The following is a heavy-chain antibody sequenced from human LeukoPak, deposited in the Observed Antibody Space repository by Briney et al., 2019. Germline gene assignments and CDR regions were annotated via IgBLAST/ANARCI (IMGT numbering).Heavy chain of an antibody. D-gene: IGHD3-22*01. Sequence: PGGSLRLSCAASGFTFSTYWMSWVRQAPGKGLEGVANIKEDGSEKYYGDSVKGRFTISRDNANNSLYLEMNSLRVEDTAVYYCARDSSGYQWGQGTLVTVSS. CDR3: ARDSSGYQ. CDR2: IKEDGSEK. CDR1: GFTFSTYW. J-gene: IGHJ4*02. V-gene: IGHV3-7*01.